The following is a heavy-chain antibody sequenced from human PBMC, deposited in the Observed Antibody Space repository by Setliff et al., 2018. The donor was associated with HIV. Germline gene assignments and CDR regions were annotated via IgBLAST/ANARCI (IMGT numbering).Heavy chain of an antibody. V-gene: IGHV3-21*06. J-gene: IGHJ4*02. CDR3: ARVFSPTGTLSPAFDY. CDR2: ISGNTLYI. D-gene: IGHD1-1*01. Sequence: GESLKISCAASGFTFRTYNMSWVRQAPGKGLEWVSSISGNTLYIYYAESVRGRFTVSRDNAKNSLYLQMNSLRAEDTAVYYCARVFSPTGTLSPAFDYWGPGALVTVSS. CDR1: GFTFRTYN.